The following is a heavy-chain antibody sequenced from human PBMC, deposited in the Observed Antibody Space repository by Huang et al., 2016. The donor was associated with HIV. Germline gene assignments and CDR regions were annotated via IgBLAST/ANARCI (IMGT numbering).Heavy chain of an antibody. CDR2: INTKSGGT. V-gene: IGHV1-2*02. CDR1: GYSFTGYY. CDR3: ARAPPDV. Sequence: QVQLVQSGAEVKKPGASVKVSCQASGYSFTGYYMHWVRQAAGQSLEWMGWINTKSGGTNDAQKFQGRVTMTRDTSVNTAYMEVTELKSDDTAVYYCARAPPDVWGQGTTVTVSS. J-gene: IGHJ6*02.